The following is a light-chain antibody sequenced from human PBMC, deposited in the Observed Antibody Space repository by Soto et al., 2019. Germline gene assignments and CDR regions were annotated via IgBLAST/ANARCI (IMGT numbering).Light chain of an antibody. CDR2: DAS. Sequence: EIGLTLSPATLSLSPGERATLSCRASQSVSSYLAWYQQKPGQAPRLLIYDASNRATGIPARFSGSGSGTDFTLTIISLEPEDFAVYYCQQRSNWLTFGQGTRLEIK. CDR3: QQRSNWLT. CDR1: QSVSSY. V-gene: IGKV3-11*01. J-gene: IGKJ5*01.